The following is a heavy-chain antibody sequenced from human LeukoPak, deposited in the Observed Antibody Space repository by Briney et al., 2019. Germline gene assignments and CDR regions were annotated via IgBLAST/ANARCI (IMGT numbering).Heavy chain of an antibody. J-gene: IGHJ5*02. CDR1: GGTFSSCA. V-gene: IGHV1-69*04. Sequence: SVKVSCKASGGTFSSCAISWVRQAPGQGLEWMGRIIPILGIANYAQKFQGRVTITADKSTSTAYMELSSLRSEDTAVYYCARAVFYDSKLGWFGPWGQGTLVTVSS. CDR2: IIPILGIA. CDR3: ARAVFYDSKLGWFGP. D-gene: IGHD3-22*01.